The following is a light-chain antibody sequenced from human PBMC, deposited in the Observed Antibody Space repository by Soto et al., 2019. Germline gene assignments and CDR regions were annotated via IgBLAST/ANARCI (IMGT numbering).Light chain of an antibody. CDR1: QSISSW. Sequence: DIQMTQSPSTLSASRGDRVTITCRASQSISSWLAWYQQKPGKAPKLLIYKASSLESGVPSRFSGSGSGTEFTLTISSLQPDDFATYYCQQYNSYTWTFGQGTKVEIK. J-gene: IGKJ1*01. CDR3: QQYNSYTWT. V-gene: IGKV1-5*03. CDR2: KAS.